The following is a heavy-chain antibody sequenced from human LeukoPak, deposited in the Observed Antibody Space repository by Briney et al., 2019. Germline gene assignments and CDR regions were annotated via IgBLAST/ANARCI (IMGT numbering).Heavy chain of an antibody. V-gene: IGHV1-8*01. CDR3: ARVLAAAGSDAFDI. Sequence: ASVKVSCKASGYTFTSYDINLVRQSTGQGIEWMGWMNPNSGNTGYAQKFQGRVTMTRNTSISTAYMELSSLRSEDTAVYYCARVLAAAGSDAFDIWGQGTLVTVSS. CDR1: GYTFTSYD. J-gene: IGHJ3*02. D-gene: IGHD6-13*01. CDR2: MNPNSGNT.